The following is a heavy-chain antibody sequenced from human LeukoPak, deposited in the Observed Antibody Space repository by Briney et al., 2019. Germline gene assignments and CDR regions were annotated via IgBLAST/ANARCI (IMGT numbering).Heavy chain of an antibody. CDR3: AKQIYCSSTTCFRGYFDY. J-gene: IGHJ4*02. CDR2: INHLGSQT. D-gene: IGHD2-2*01. Sequence: GGSLRLSCAASGFTFKDFYMSWVRQAPGKGLEWVSYINHLGSQTDYADSVKGRFTISRDNAKNTLYLQMNSLRAEDTAVYYCAKQIYCSSTTCFRGYFDYWGQGTLVTVSS. V-gene: IGHV3-11*03. CDR1: GFTFKDFY.